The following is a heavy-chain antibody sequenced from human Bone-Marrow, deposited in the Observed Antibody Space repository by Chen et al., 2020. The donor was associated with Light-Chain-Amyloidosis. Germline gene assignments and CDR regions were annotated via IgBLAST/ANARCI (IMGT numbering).Heavy chain of an antibody. CDR3: ARDGGSRGASWY. D-gene: IGHD2-2*01. Sequence: QVQLQESGPGLVKPSETLSLICTVSGYSISSGYYWGWIRQPPGKGLEWIGSIHNTGSIYYNPSLESRLTISVDTSKNHLSLTLTAVTAADTAFYYCARDGGSRGASWYWGQGALVTVSS. J-gene: IGHJ4*02. CDR2: IHNTGSI. V-gene: IGHV4-38-2*02. CDR1: GYSISSGYY.